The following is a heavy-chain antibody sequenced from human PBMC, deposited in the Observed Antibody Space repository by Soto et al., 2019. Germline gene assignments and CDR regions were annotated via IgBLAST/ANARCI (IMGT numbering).Heavy chain of an antibody. D-gene: IGHD6-19*01. CDR1: GFTFSSYG. V-gene: IGHV3-33*01. J-gene: IGHJ4*02. CDR2: IWYDGSNK. Sequence: QVQLVESGGGVVQPGRSLRLSCAASGFTFSSYGMHWVRQAPGKGLEWVAVIWYDGSNKYYADSVKGRFTISRDNSKNTLYLQMNSLRAEDTAVYYCARGPLGYSSGWYAYNPDYWGQGTLVTVSS. CDR3: ARGPLGYSSGWYAYNPDY.